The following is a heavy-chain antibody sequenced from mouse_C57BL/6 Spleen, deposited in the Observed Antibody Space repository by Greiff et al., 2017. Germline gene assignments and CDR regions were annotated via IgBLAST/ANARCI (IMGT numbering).Heavy chain of an antibody. CDR2: ISDGGSYT. CDR1: GFTFSSYA. Sequence: EVQLVESGGGLVKPGGSLKLSCAASGFTFSSYAMSWVRQTPEKRLEWVATISDGGSYTYYPDNVKGRFTISRDNAKNNLYLQMSHLKSEDTAMYYCARENWDDSYFDCWGQGTTLTVSS. V-gene: IGHV5-4*01. D-gene: IGHD4-1*01. J-gene: IGHJ2*01. CDR3: ARENWDDSYFDC.